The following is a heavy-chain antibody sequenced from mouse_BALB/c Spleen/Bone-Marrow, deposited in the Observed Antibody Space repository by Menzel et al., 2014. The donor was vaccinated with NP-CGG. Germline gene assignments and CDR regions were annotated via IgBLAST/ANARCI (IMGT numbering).Heavy chain of an antibody. V-gene: IGHV1-54*01. CDR1: GYAFTDYL. D-gene: IGHD2-3*01. CDR2: INPGSGST. J-gene: IGHJ2*01. CDR3: ARYDGYFDY. Sequence: VQVVESGAELVRPGTSVKSCKASGYAFTDYLMEWLKQRPGQGLEWIGVINPGSGSTNYNEKFKDKATLTADKSSSTAYMQLSSLTSDDSAVYFCARYDGYFDYWGQGTILTVSS.